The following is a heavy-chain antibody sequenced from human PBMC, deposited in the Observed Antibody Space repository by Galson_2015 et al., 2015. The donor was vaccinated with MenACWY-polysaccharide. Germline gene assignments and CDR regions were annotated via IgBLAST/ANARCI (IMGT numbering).Heavy chain of an antibody. J-gene: IGHJ6*02. CDR1: GFKFSNYW. CDR3: ARGHYGMDV. V-gene: IGHV3-7*01. CDR2: IKKDGSEK. Sequence: SLRLSCAVSGFKFSNYWMTWVRQAPGKGLEWVANIKKDGSEKHYVDSVRGRFTISRDNALYLQMNSLRAEDTAVYFCARGHYGMDVRGQGTLVTVSS.